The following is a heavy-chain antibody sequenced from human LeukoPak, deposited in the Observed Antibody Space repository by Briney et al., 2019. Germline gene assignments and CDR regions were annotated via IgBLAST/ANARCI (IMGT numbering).Heavy chain of an antibody. Sequence: SVKVSCKASGGTFSSYAISWVRQAPGQGLEWMGGIIPIFGTANYSQKFQGRVTITADESTSTAYMELSSLRSEDTAVYYCARALKYYDILTGQERRVYYYYGMDVWGQGTTVTVSS. V-gene: IGHV1-69*01. CDR3: ARALKYYDILTGQERRVYYYYGMDV. D-gene: IGHD3-9*01. J-gene: IGHJ6*02. CDR2: IIPIFGTA. CDR1: GGTFSSYA.